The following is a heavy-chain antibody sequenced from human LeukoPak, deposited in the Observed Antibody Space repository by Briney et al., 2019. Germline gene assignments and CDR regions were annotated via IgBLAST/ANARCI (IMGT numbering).Heavy chain of an antibody. V-gene: IGHV3-7*01. CDR1: GFTFSSYW. Sequence: GGSLRLSCAASGFTFSSYWMSWVRQAPGKGLEWVANIKQDGSEKYYVDSVKGRFTISRDNAKNSLYLQMNSLRAEDTAVYYCASGYYDSSGYPDYWGQGTLVTVSS. CDR3: ASGYYDSSGYPDY. D-gene: IGHD3-22*01. J-gene: IGHJ4*02. CDR2: IKQDGSEK.